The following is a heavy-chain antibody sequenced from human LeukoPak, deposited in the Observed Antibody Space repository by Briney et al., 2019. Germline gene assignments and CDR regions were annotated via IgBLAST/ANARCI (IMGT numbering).Heavy chain of an antibody. CDR3: ARHSSYVSPVRY. J-gene: IGHJ4*02. Sequence: SETLSLTCTVSGGSISNSSYYWGWIRQPPGKGLEWIGSIFYSGSTYYNPSLKSRVTISVDTSKNQLSLKLSSVTAADTAVYFWARHSSYVSPVRYWGQGTLVTVSP. CDR2: IFYSGST. CDR1: GGSISNSSYY. D-gene: IGHD3-10*02. V-gene: IGHV4-39*01.